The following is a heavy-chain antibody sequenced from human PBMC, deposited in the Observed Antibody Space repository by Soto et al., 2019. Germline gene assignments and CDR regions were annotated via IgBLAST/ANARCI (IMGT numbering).Heavy chain of an antibody. CDR3: ARARYSGYDLDY. CDR2: INPSGGST. D-gene: IGHD5-12*01. CDR1: GYTFTSYY. V-gene: IGHV1-46*01. Sequence: QVQLVQSGAEVKKPGASVKVSCKASGYTFTSYYMHWVRQAPGQGLEWMGIINPSGGSTSYAQKFQSRVTMTRDTSTRTVYMELSSLRSEDTAVYYCARARYSGYDLDYWGQGTLVTVSS. J-gene: IGHJ4*02.